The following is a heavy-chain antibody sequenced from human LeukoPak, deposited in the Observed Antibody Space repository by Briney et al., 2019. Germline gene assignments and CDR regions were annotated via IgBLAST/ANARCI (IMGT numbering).Heavy chain of an antibody. V-gene: IGHV3-30*18. Sequence: GGALRLSCAASGFTFSSYGMHWVRQAPGKGLEWVAVISYDGSNKYYADSVKGRFTISRDNSKNTLYLQMKSLRAEDTAVYYCAKIPYYYDSSGYRRNFDYWGQGTLVTVSS. J-gene: IGHJ4*02. CDR3: AKIPYYYDSSGYRRNFDY. CDR2: ISYDGSNK. D-gene: IGHD3-22*01. CDR1: GFTFSSYG.